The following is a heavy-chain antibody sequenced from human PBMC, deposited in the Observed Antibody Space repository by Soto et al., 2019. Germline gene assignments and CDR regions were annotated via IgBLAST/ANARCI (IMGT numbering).Heavy chain of an antibody. CDR2: INAVNGNT. D-gene: IGHD3-16*01. CDR1: GYTFTRYA. CDR3: ARDEGGRCEVGWGLFDP. Sequence: QVQLVQYGAEVKKPGASVKVSCKASGYTFTRYAMHWVRQAPGQRLEWMGWINAVNGNTKYSQTFQGRVTITRDTSANTAYMALSSLRSEGTAVYYFARDEGGRCEVGWGLFDPWGQGTLVTVSS. V-gene: IGHV1-3*01. J-gene: IGHJ5*02.